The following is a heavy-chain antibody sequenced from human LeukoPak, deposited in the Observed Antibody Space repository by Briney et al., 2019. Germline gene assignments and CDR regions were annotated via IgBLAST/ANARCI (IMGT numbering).Heavy chain of an antibody. Sequence: SETLSLTCVVYGGSISSSAYYWSWVRQHPGKGLEWIGYIYYSGGTYYNPSLKSRVTISVDTSKNQFSLKLSSVTAADTAVYYCARERTAMVDFDYWGQGTVVTVSS. V-gene: IGHV4-31*11. J-gene: IGHJ4*02. CDR1: GGSISSSAYY. CDR2: IYYSGGT. CDR3: ARERTAMVDFDY. D-gene: IGHD5-18*01.